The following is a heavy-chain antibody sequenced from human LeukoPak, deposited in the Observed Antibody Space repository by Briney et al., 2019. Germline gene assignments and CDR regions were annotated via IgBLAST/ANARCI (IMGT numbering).Heavy chain of an antibody. CDR3: ARAPPRHDYYYYYYMDV. J-gene: IGHJ6*03. CDR2: INHSGST. Sequence: SETLSLTCAAYGGSFSGYYWSWIRQPPGKGLEWIGEINHSGSTNYNPSLKSRVTISVDTSKNQFSLKLSSVTAADTAVYYCARAPPRHDYYYYYYMDVWGKGTTVTVSS. CDR1: GGSFSGYY. V-gene: IGHV4-34*01.